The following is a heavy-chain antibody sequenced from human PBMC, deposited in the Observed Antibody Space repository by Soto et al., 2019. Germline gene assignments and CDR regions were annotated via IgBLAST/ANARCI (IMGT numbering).Heavy chain of an antibody. CDR2: ISYDGSNK. Sequence: LRLSCAASGFTFSSYAMHWVRQAPCKGLEWVAVISYDGSNKYYADSVKGRFTISRDNSKNTLYLQMNSLRAEETAVYYCAKSGGSRCKASAGYYYYGMDVWGQGTTVTVSS. J-gene: IGHJ6*02. CDR1: GFTFSSYA. CDR3: AKSGGSRCKASAGYYYYGMDV. V-gene: IGHV3-30-3*01. D-gene: IGHD2-15*01.